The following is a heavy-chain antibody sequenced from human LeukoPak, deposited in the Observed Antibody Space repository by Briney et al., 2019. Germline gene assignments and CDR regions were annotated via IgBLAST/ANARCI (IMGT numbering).Heavy chain of an antibody. Sequence: GGSLRLSCAASGFTFSSYGMHWVRQAPGKGLEWVAVIWYDGSNKYYADSVKGRFTISRDNSKNTLYLQMNSLRAEDTAVYYCAREGGTSAAGTEFDYWGQGTLVTVPS. CDR3: AREGGTSAAGTEFDY. D-gene: IGHD6-13*01. J-gene: IGHJ4*02. V-gene: IGHV3-33*01. CDR2: IWYDGSNK. CDR1: GFTFSSYG.